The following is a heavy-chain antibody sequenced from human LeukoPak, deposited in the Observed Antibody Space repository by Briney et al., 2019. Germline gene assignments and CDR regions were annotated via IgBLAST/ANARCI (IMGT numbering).Heavy chain of an antibody. CDR1: GFTFSSYS. Sequence: SGGSLRLSCAASGFTFSSYSMNWVRQAPGKGLEWVSYISSSSSTIYYADSVKGRFTISGDNSKNTLYLQMNSLRAEDTAVYYCARDDCSSTSCYYYYGMDVWGQGTTVTVSS. V-gene: IGHV3-48*01. CDR3: ARDDCSSTSCYYYYGMDV. D-gene: IGHD2-2*01. J-gene: IGHJ6*02. CDR2: ISSSSSTI.